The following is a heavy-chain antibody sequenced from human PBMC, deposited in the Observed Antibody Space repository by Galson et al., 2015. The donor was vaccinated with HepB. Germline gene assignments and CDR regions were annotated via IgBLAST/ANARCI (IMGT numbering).Heavy chain of an antibody. Sequence: SLRLSCAASGFTFSSYAMSWVRQAPGKGLEWVANIKQDGSEKYYVDSVKGRFTISRDNAKNSLYLQMNSLRAEDTAVYYCAREPRGSYWGDAFDIWGQGTMVTVSS. CDR3: AREPRGSYWGDAFDI. CDR1: GFTFSSYA. V-gene: IGHV3-7*03. CDR2: IKQDGSEK. D-gene: IGHD1-26*01. J-gene: IGHJ3*02.